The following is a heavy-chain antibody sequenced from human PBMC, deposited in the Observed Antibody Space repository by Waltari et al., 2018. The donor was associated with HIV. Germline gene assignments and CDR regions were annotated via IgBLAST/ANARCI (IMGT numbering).Heavy chain of an antibody. CDR2: ISSGSSHI. Sequence: EVQLVESGGGLVKPGGSLRLSCAASGFTFRTNTLNWVRQAPGKGLEWVSSISSGSSHIYYADSVKGRFTISRDNSKNSLYLQMNSLRAEDTALYYCAMGGSEFDYWGQGSLVTVSS. CDR3: AMGGSEFDY. D-gene: IGHD3-16*01. CDR1: GFTFRTNT. V-gene: IGHV3-21*01. J-gene: IGHJ4*02.